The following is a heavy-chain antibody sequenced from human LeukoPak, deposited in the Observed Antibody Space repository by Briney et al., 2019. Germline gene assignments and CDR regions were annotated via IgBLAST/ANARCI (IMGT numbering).Heavy chain of an antibody. CDR3: ARDSSGSSWYDDAFDI. D-gene: IGHD6-13*01. CDR1: GYTFTSYG. Sequence: GASVKVSCKASGYTFTSYGISWVRQAPGQGLEWRGWISAYNGNTNYAQKLQGRVTMTTDTSTSTAYMELRSLRSDDTAVYYCARDSSGSSWYDDAFDIWGQGTMVTVSS. V-gene: IGHV1-18*04. CDR2: ISAYNGNT. J-gene: IGHJ3*02.